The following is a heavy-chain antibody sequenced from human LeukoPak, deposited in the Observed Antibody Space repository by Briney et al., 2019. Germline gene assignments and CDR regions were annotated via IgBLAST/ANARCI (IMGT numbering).Heavy chain of an antibody. J-gene: IGHJ4*02. CDR3: AKDLAAAGLGVDY. CDR1: GFTFDDYA. CDR2: ISWNSGSI. D-gene: IGHD6-13*01. Sequence: GRSLRLSCAASGFTFDDYAMHWVRQAPGKGLEWVLVISWNSGSIGYADSVKGRFTISRDNAKNSLYLQMNSLRAEDTALYYCAKDLAAAGLGVDYWGQGTLVTVSS. V-gene: IGHV3-9*01.